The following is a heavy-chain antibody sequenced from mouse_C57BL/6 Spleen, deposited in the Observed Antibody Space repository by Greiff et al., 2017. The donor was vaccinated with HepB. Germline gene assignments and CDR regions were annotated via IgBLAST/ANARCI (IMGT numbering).Heavy chain of an antibody. V-gene: IGHV2-5*01. CDR1: GFSLTSYG. Sequence: QVQLQQSGPGLVQPSQSLSITCTVSGFSLTSYGVHWVRQSPGKGLEWLGVIWRGGSTDYNAAFMSRLSITKDNSKSQVFFKMNSLQADDTAIYYCAKEGGDLYFWDFDVWGTGTTVTVSS. CDR3: AKEGGDLYFWDFDV. J-gene: IGHJ1*03. CDR2: IWRGGST.